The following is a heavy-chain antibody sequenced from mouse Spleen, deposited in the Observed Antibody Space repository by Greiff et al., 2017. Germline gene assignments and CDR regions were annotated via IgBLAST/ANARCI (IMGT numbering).Heavy chain of an antibody. V-gene: IGHV1-26*01. CDR2: INPNNGGT. D-gene: IGHD4-1*01. Sequence: EVQLQQSGPELVKPGASVKISCKASGYTFTDYYMNWVKQSHGKSLEWIGDINPNNGGTSYNQKFKGKATLTVDKSSSTAYMELRSLTSEDSAVYYCAHNWDRFAYWGQGTLVTVSA. CDR1: GYTFTDYY. J-gene: IGHJ3*01. CDR3: AHNWDRFAY.